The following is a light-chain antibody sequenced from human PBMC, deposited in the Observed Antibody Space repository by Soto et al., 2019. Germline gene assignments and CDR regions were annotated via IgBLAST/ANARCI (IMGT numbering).Light chain of an antibody. CDR2: GAS. CDR1: QSVSSSY. J-gene: IGKJ2*01. Sequence: EIVLTQSPGTLSLSPGERATLSCRASQSVSSSYFAWYQKKPGQAPRLLSYGASSRATGVPDRFSGSGSGTDFTLTISRLEPEDFAVYYCQQYGSSPYTFGQGTKLEIK. V-gene: IGKV3-20*01. CDR3: QQYGSSPYT.